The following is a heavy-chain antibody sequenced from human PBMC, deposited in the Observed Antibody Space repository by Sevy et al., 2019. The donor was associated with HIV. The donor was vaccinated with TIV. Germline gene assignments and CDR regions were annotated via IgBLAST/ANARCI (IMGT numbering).Heavy chain of an antibody. J-gene: IGHJ4*02. CDR1: GFTFSSYA. V-gene: IGHV3-23*01. CDR2: ISHSGDST. CDR3: AGRKVGDFWSGSIWGPWAGGPLFDY. D-gene: IGHD3-3*01. Sequence: GGSLRLSCTSSGFTFSSYAMNWVRQAPGKGLEWVSTISHSGDSTYYADSVKGRFTISRDNSENTLYLQMNSLGAEDTALYYCAGRKVGDFWSGSIWGPWAGGPLFDYWGQGTLVTVSS.